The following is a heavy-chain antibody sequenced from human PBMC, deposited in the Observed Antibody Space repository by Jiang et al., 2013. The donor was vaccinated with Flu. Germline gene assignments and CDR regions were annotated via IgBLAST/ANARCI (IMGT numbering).Heavy chain of an antibody. D-gene: IGHD7-27*01. CDR2: IYYMGAP. CDR3: ARHWKLGHFDY. Sequence: EWIGSIYYMGAPTATRPLKSRVTISVDTSKNQFSLKLSSVTAADTAVYYCARHWKLGHFDYWGQGTLVTVSS. V-gene: IGHV4-39*01. J-gene: IGHJ4*02.